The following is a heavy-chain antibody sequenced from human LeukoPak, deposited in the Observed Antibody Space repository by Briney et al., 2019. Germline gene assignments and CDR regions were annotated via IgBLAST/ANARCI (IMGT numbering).Heavy chain of an antibody. V-gene: IGHV4-34*01. CDR3: ARVVAVAGRDY. D-gene: IGHD6-19*01. Sequence: SETLSLTCAVYGGSFSGYYWSWIRQPPGKGLEWIGEINHSGSTNYNPSLKSRVAISVDTSKNQFSLKLSSVTAADTAVYYCARVVAVAGRDYWGQGTLVTVSS. CDR2: INHSGST. J-gene: IGHJ4*02. CDR1: GGSFSGYY.